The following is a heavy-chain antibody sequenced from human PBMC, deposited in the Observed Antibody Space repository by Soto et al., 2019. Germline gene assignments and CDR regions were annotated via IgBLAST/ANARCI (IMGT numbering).Heavy chain of an antibody. CDR3: ARERDGSSWSSAESLQY. V-gene: IGHV1-18*01. CDR1: GYICSNYG. CDR2: ISTYNANT. D-gene: IGHD6-13*01. J-gene: IGHJ1*01. Sequence: QVHLVQSGAEVKKPGASVKVSCKASGYICSNYGISWVRQAPGQGLEWMGWISTYNANTYYAQKFQGRVTMTTDTSTSTAYRELRSLRSDDTAVFYCARERDGSSWSSAESLQYWGQGTLVTVSS.